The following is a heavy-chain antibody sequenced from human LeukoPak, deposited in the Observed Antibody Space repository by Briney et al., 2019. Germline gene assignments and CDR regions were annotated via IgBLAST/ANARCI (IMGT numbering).Heavy chain of an antibody. J-gene: IGHJ5*02. D-gene: IGHD3-22*01. CDR1: GGSISSYY. V-gene: IGHV4-59*01. CDR2: IYYSGST. CDR3: ARGEYYYDSSGYYRSSWFNP. Sequence: SETLSLTCTVSGGSISSYYWSWIRQPPGKGLEWIGYIYYSGSTNYNPSLKSRVTISVDTSKNQFSLKLSSVTAADTAVYYCARGEYYYDSSGYYRSSWFNPWGQGTLVTVSS.